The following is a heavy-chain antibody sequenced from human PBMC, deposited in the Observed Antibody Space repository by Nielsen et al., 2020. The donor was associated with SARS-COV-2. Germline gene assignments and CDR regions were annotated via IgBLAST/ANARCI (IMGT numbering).Heavy chain of an antibody. J-gene: IGHJ4*02. V-gene: IGHV3-30-3*01. D-gene: IGHD3-22*01. CDR2: ISYDGSNK. CDR3: AKADSL. Sequence: GESLKISCAASGFTFSSYAMHWVRQAPGKGLEWVAVISYDGSNKYYADSVKGRFTISRDNSKNTLYLQMNSLRAEDTAVYYCAKADSLRGQGTLVTVSS. CDR1: GFTFSSYA.